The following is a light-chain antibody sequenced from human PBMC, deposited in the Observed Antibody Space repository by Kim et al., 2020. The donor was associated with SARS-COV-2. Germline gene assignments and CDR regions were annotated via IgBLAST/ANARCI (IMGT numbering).Light chain of an antibody. CDR3: QQYYSSPLT. Sequence: DIVMTQSPDSLAVSLGERATINCKSSQSVLYSSNNKNYLAWYQQKPGQPPKLLIYWASARESGVPDRFSGSGSGTDFTLTINSLQAEDVAFYYCQQYYSSPLTFGGGTKVDIK. CDR2: WAS. V-gene: IGKV4-1*01. CDR1: QSVLYSSNNKNY. J-gene: IGKJ4*01.